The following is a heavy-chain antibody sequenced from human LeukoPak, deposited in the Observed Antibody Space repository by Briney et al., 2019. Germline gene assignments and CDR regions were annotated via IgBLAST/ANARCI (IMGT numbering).Heavy chain of an antibody. CDR3: ARWGESRYFNY. D-gene: IGHD3-16*01. V-gene: IGHV4-59*08. CDR1: GGSISSYY. Sequence: SETLSLTCTVSGGSISSYYWSWIRQPPGKGLEWIGYIYYSGSTNYNPSLKSRVTISVDTSKNRFSLKLSSVTAADTAVYYCARWGESRYFNYWGQGTLVTVSS. CDR2: IYYSGST. J-gene: IGHJ4*02.